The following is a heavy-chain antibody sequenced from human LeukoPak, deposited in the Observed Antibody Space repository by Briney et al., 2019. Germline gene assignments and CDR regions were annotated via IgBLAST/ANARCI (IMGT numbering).Heavy chain of an antibody. Sequence: GGSLRLSCAASGFTFSNYAMNWVRQAPGKGLEWVSAISGSGGSTYYADSVKGRFTISRDNAKNSLYLQMNSLRAEDTAVYYCAREGRFGGYSYGYDGNAFDIWGQGTMVTVSS. J-gene: IGHJ3*02. D-gene: IGHD5-18*01. CDR3: AREGRFGGYSYGYDGNAFDI. V-gene: IGHV3-23*01. CDR2: ISGSGGST. CDR1: GFTFSNYA.